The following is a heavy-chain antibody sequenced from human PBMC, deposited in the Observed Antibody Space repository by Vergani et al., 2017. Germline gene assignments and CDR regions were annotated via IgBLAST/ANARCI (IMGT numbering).Heavy chain of an antibody. J-gene: IGHJ4*02. CDR3: ARTRGGPPYRSGLYYFDF. CDR1: GFSVSSSGVG. Sequence: QITLKESGPTLVKPTQTLTLTCTVSGFSVSSSGVGVAWIRQPPGKALECLAIIYWNDDKRYSPSLMGRLTIAKDTSRNQVVLTMTNMDPVDTATYYCARTRGGPPYRSGLYYFDFWGQGTLVTVSS. CDR2: IYWNDDK. V-gene: IGHV2-5*01. D-gene: IGHD6-19*01.